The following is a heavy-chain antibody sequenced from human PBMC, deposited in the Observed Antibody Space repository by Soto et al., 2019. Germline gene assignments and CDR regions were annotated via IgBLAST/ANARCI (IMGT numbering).Heavy chain of an antibody. CDR1: GFTFSNAW. J-gene: IGHJ6*02. CDR3: WEWLPLLYGMDV. D-gene: IGHD3-3*01. V-gene: IGHV3-15*01. Sequence: PGGSLRLSCAASGFTFSNAWMSWVRQAPGKGLEWVGRIKSKTDGGTTDCAAPVKGRFAISRDDSKNTLYLQMNSLKTEDTAVYYCWEWLPLLYGMDVWGQGTTVTVS. CDR2: IKSKTDGGTT.